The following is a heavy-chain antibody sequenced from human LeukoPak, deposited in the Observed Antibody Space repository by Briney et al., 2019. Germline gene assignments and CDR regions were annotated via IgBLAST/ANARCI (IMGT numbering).Heavy chain of an antibody. Sequence: SETLSLTCTVSGGSISSSSYYWGWIRQPPGKGLEWIGSIYYSGSTYYNPSLKSRVTISVDTSKNQFSLKLSSVTAVDTAVYYCARHDVVYPASYYFDYWGQGTLVTVSS. CDR3: ARHDVVYPASYYFDY. J-gene: IGHJ4*02. CDR2: IYYSGST. CDR1: GGSISSSSYY. V-gene: IGHV4-39*01. D-gene: IGHD2-8*02.